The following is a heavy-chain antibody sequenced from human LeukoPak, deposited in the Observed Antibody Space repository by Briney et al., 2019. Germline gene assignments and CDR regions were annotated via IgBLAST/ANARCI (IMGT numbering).Heavy chain of an antibody. CDR2: ISWNGGSI. CDR1: GFTFDDYT. CDR3: AKDRRNDFDY. D-gene: IGHD1-14*01. Sequence: GGSLRLSCAASGFTFDDYTMHWVRQAPGKGLEWVSGISWNGGSIGYADSVKGRFTISRDNAKNSLYLQMNSLRAEDTAFYYCAKDRRNDFDYWGQGILVTVSS. V-gene: IGHV3-9*01. J-gene: IGHJ4*02.